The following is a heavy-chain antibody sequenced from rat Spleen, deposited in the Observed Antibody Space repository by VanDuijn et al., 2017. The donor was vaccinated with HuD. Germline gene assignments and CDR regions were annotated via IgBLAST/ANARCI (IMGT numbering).Heavy chain of an antibody. CDR3: AVSGYGY. V-gene: IGHV5-19*01. CDR2: ITPSGITT. D-gene: IGHD4-3*01. CDR1: GFSFSKYG. J-gene: IGHJ2*01. Sequence: EVQLVESGGGLVLPGRSLKLSCAASGFSFSKYGMQWIRQTPTKGLQWVAAITPSGITTHYRDSMKGRFTISRDNTKSTLYLQMDSLRSEDTATYYCAVSGYGYWGQGVMVTVSS.